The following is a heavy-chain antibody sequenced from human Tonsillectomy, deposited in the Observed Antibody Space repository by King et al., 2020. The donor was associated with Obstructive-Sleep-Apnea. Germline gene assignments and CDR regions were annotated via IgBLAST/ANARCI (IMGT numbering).Heavy chain of an antibody. Sequence: QLVQSGGGLVKPGGSLKLSFEASGFTFSSYSRNWVRQAPGKGLEWVLPIISSWRYLYYADPVKGRFTIPRDNAKNTLYLQMNSPRAEDTAVYYCAREEDSSSSGFDYWGQGTLVTVSS. D-gene: IGHD6-6*01. V-gene: IGHV3-21*01. J-gene: IGHJ4*02. CDR2: IISSWRYL. CDR3: AREEDSSSSGFDY. CDR1: GFTFSSYS.